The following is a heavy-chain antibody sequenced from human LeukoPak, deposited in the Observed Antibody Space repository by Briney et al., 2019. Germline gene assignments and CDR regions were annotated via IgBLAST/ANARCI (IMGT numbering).Heavy chain of an antibody. CDR2: IYSGGST. Sequence: GGSLRLSCGGSGFTFSSYWMSWVRQAPGKGLEWVSVIYSGGSTYYADSVKGRFTISRDNSKNTLYLQMNSLRAEDTAVYYCARVPTTVTTVYFDYWGQGTLVTVSS. D-gene: IGHD4-17*01. CDR3: ARVPTTVTTVYFDY. V-gene: IGHV3-53*01. CDR1: GFTFSSYW. J-gene: IGHJ4*02.